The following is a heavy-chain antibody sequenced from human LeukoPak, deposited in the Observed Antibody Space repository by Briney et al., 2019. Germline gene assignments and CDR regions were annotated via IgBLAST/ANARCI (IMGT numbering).Heavy chain of an antibody. Sequence: SETLSLTCTVSGGSISSYYWSWIRQPPGKGLEWIGYIYYSGSTNYNPSLKSRVTISVDTSKNQFSLKLSSVTAADTAVYYCARHAYLSSGYYLNPDYWGQGTLVTVSS. CDR1: GGSISSYY. CDR2: IYYSGST. J-gene: IGHJ4*02. CDR3: ARHAYLSSGYYLNPDY. D-gene: IGHD3-22*01. V-gene: IGHV4-59*08.